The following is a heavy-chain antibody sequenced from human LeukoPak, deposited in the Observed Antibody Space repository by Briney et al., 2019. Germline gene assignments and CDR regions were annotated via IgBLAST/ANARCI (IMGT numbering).Heavy chain of an antibody. CDR2: IYPGDSDT. V-gene: IGHV5-51*01. J-gene: IGHJ5*02. CDR3: ARHVRPRGSWFDP. Sequence: GESLQISCKGSGYSFTSYWIGWVRQMPGKGLEWMGIIYPGDSDTRYSPSFQGQVTISADKSISTAYLQWSSLKASDTAMYYCARHVRPRGSWFDPWGQGTLVTVSS. CDR1: GYSFTSYW. D-gene: IGHD3-16*01.